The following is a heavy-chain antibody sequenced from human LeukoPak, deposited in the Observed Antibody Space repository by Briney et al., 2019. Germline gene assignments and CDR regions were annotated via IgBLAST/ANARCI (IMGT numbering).Heavy chain of an antibody. Sequence: GGSLRLSCAASGFTVGSNYMSWVRQAPGKGLEWVSVIYTGGSTYYADSVKGRFTISRDNSKNTLYLQMNSLRAEDTAVYYCAIGYGDRGWFDPWGQGTLVTVSS. J-gene: IGHJ5*02. CDR3: AIGYGDRGWFDP. D-gene: IGHD4-17*01. CDR1: GFTVGSNY. V-gene: IGHV3-53*01. CDR2: IYTGGST.